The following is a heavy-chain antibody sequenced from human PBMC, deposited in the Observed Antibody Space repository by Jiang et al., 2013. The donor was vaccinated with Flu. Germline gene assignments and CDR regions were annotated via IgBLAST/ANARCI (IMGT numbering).Heavy chain of an antibody. CDR3: ARPPHRDGYNPIYPYWYFDL. D-gene: IGHD5-24*01. V-gene: IGHV5-51*01. CDR2: IYPGDSDT. J-gene: IGHJ2*01. CDR1: GYSFTSYW. Sequence: GAEVKKPGESLKISCKGSGYSFTSYWIGWVRQMPGKGLEWMGIIYPGDSDTRYSPSFQGQVTISADKSISTAYLQWSSLKASDTAMYYCARPPHRDGYNPIYPYWYFDLWGRGTLVTVSS.